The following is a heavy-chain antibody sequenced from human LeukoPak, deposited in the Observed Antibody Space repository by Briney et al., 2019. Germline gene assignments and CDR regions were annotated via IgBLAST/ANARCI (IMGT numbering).Heavy chain of an antibody. D-gene: IGHD6-13*01. CDR3: ARDRGSSWFGRYYNYMDV. CDR2: IYNSGST. CDR1: GGSIISGGSS. Sequence: PSETLSLTCGVSGGSIISGGSSWSWIRQPPGKGLDWIGCIYNSGSTYYNPSLKSRVTISVDKPKNQFSLNLTSATAADTAVYYCARDRGSSWFGRYYNYMDVWGKGTTVTVSS. V-gene: IGHV4-30-2*01. J-gene: IGHJ6*03.